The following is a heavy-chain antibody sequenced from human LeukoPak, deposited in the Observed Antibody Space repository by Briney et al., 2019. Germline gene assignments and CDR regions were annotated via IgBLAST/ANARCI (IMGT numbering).Heavy chain of an antibody. CDR2: IDPSDSYT. J-gene: IGHJ4*02. V-gene: IGHV5-10-1*01. Sequence: GESLRISCKGSGYSFTSYWISWVRQMPGKGLEWMGRIDPSDSYTNYSPPFEGHVTISADKSISTAYLQWSSLKASDIATYYCARHYGAAGDFDYWGQGTPVTVSS. CDR3: ARHYGAAGDFDY. D-gene: IGHD6-13*01. CDR1: GYSFTSYW.